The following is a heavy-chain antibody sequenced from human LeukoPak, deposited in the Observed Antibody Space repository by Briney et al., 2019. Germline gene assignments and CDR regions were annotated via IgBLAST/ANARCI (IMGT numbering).Heavy chain of an antibody. Sequence: GRSLRLSCAASGFTFSSYAMHWVRQAPGKGLEWVAVISYDGSNKYYADSVKGRFTISRDNSKNTLYLQMNSLRAEDTAVYYCARDAFTVREYWGQGTLVTVSS. V-gene: IGHV3-30*04. CDR3: ARDAFTVREY. CDR2: ISYDGSNK. J-gene: IGHJ4*02. D-gene: IGHD3-10*01. CDR1: GFTFSSYA.